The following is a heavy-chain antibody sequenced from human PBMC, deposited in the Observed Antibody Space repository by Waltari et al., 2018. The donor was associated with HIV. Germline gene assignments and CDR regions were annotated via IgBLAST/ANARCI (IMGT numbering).Heavy chain of an antibody. V-gene: IGHV4-61*02. CDR3: ARDFYCSGGSCHGAFDY. CDR1: GGSIRSGSYS. J-gene: IGHJ4*02. Sequence: VQLQESGPGLVKPSQTLSLTCTVSGGSIRSGSYSWSWIRQPAGKGLEWIGRIYTSGSTNYNPSLKSRVTISVDTSKNQFSLKLSSVTAADTAVYYCARDFYCSGGSCHGAFDYWGQGTLVTVSS. CDR2: IYTSGST. D-gene: IGHD2-15*01.